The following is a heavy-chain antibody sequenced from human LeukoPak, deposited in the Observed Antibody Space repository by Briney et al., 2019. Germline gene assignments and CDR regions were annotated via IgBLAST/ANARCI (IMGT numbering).Heavy chain of an antibody. CDR3: VRGRTDYYYYMDV. CDR1: GEPFSGYY. CDR2: ISESGST. J-gene: IGHJ6*03. Sequence: PSETLSLTCGVSGEPFSGYYWSWIRQPPGKGLEWIGDISESGSTNYNPSLKSRVTISVGPSKNQFSLKLTSMTAADTAVYFCVRGRTDYYYYMDVWGKGTTVTVSS. V-gene: IGHV4-34*01.